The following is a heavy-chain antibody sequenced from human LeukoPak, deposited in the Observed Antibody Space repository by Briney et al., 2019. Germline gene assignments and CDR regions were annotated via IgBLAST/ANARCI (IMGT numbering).Heavy chain of an antibody. D-gene: IGHD1-7*01. CDR3: ARSIVPDWNYDY. CDR2: ISYDGSNK. J-gene: IGHJ4*02. Sequence: PGRSLRLSCAASGFTFSSYGMHWVRQAPGKGLEWVAVISYDGSNKYYADSVKGRFTTSRDNSKNTLYLQMNSLRAEDTAVYYCARSIVPDWNYDYWGQGTLVTVSS. CDR1: GFTFSSYG. V-gene: IGHV3-30*03.